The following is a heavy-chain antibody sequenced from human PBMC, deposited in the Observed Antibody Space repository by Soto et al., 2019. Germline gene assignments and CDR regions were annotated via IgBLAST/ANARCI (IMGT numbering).Heavy chain of an antibody. CDR3: ARGMTTVTTLDY. D-gene: IGHD4-4*01. J-gene: IGHJ4*02. CDR2: SYHSGST. CDR1: GASISSGGYS. Sequence: QLQLQESGSGLVKPSQTLSLTCAVSGASISSGGYSWRWIRQPPGKVLEWIGYSYHSGSTYYNPSLKSRVTISVDRSKNQFSLKLSSVTAADTAVYYCARGMTTVTTLDYWGQGTLVTVSS. V-gene: IGHV4-30-2*01.